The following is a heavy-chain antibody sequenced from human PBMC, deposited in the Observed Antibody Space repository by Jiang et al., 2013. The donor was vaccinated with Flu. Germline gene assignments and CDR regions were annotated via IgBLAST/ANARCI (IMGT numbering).Heavy chain of an antibody. CDR1: GYSFTSYW. Sequence: GAEVKKPGESLKISCKGSGYSFTSYWIGWVRQMPGKGLEWMGIIYPGDSDTRYSPSFQGQVTISADKSISTAYLQWSSLKASDTAMYYCARRMDYGDYRDAFDIWGQGTMVTVSS. J-gene: IGHJ3*02. CDR2: IYPGDSDT. V-gene: IGHV5-51*01. CDR3: ARRMDYGDYRDAFDI. D-gene: IGHD4-17*01.